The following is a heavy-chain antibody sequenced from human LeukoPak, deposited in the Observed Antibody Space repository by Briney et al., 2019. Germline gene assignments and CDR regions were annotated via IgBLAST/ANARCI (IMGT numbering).Heavy chain of an antibody. CDR3: AEVGITMIVGV. V-gene: IGHV3-30*02. J-gene: IGHJ6*04. D-gene: IGHD3-22*01. CDR2: IRYDRSNK. CDR1: GFTFSSYG. Sequence: GKSLRLSCTASGFTFSSYGKHWVRHPPAKGMELVAFIRYDRSNKYYADSVKGRFTISRDKAKNSLYLQMNSVRAEDTAVYYCAEVGITMIVGVWGKGTMVTISS.